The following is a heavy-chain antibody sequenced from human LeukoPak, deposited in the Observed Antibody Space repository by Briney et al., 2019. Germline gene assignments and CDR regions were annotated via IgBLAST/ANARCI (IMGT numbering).Heavy chain of an antibody. CDR3: ARRDGIAAAALDY. CDR1: GGSISSYY. J-gene: IGHJ4*02. V-gene: IGHV4-59*12. D-gene: IGHD6-13*01. Sequence: SETLSLTCTVSGGSISSYYWSWIRQPPGRGLEWIGYIYYSGSTNYNPSLKSRVTISVDTSKNQFSLKLSSVTAADTAVYYCARRDGIAAAALDYWGQGTLVTVSS. CDR2: IYYSGST.